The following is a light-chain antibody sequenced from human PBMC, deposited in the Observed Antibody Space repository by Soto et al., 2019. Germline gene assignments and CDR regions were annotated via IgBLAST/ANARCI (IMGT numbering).Light chain of an antibody. V-gene: IGLV6-57*01. CDR1: SGSIASNY. CDR2: EDN. CDR3: QSYDSSNVV. Sequence: LTQPPSVSESPGKTVTISCTRSSGSIASNYVQWYQQRPGSSPTTVIYEDNQRPSGVPDRFSGSIDSSSNSASLTISGLKTEDEADYYCQSYDSSNVVFGGGTKLTV. J-gene: IGLJ2*01.